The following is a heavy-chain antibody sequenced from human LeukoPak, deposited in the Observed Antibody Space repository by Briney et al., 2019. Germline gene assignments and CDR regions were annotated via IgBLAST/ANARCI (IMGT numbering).Heavy chain of an antibody. CDR3: ARRGFFGSGNYYRPSSYFDL. CDR1: GDSVSSYY. CDR2: VYFSGYA. V-gene: IGHV4-59*08. Sequence: SETLSLTCTVSGDSVSSYYWSWIRQTPRRGLELIGYVYFSGYADYSPSLKSRVSMSVDTTKQQISLTLNSVTAADTAVYYCARRGFFGSGNYYRPSSYFDLWGRGALVIVPS. D-gene: IGHD3-10*01. J-gene: IGHJ2*01.